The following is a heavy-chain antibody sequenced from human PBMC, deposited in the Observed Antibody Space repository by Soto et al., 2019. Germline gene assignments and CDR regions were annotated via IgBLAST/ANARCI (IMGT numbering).Heavy chain of an antibody. Sequence: ASVKVSCKASGYTFTSYGISWVRQAPGQGLEWMGWISAYNGNTNYAQKLQGRVTMTTDTSTNTAYMELRSLRSDDTAVYYCARGLRYFDWVLDAFDIWGQGTMVTVS. CDR2: ISAYNGNT. D-gene: IGHD3-9*01. CDR3: ARGLRYFDWVLDAFDI. J-gene: IGHJ3*02. CDR1: GYTFTSYG. V-gene: IGHV1-18*01.